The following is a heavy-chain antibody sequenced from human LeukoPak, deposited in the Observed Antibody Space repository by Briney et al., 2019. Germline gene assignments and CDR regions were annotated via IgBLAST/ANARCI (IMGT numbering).Heavy chain of an antibody. J-gene: IGHJ6*04. CDR1: GFTFSSYA. V-gene: IGHV3-48*03. Sequence: GGSLRLSCAASGFTFSSYAMSWVRQAPGKGLQWVSYISSSGSTIYYADSVKGRFTISRDNAKNSLYLQMNSLRAEDTAVYYCAELGITMIGGVWSKGTTVTISS. CDR3: AELGITMIGGV. CDR2: ISSSGSTI. D-gene: IGHD3-10*02.